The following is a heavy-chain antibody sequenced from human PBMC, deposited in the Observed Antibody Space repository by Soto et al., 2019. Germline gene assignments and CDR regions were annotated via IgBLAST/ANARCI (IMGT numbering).Heavy chain of an antibody. V-gene: IGHV3-7*05. CDR2: MNQDGSEK. Sequence: EVQLVESGGGLVQPGGSLRLSSTVSGFTFGDYWMTWVRQAPGKGLEWVANMNQDGSEKYYVDSVQGRFAISRDNAKNSLYLQMHSLSAEDTAVYYCASQRVSYAMDVWGQGTTVTVSS. CDR1: GFTFGDYW. D-gene: IGHD1-1*01. CDR3: ASQRVSYAMDV. J-gene: IGHJ6*02.